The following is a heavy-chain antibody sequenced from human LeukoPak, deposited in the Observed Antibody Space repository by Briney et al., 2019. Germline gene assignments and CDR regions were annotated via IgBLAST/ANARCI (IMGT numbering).Heavy chain of an antibody. J-gene: IGHJ5*02. D-gene: IGHD1-26*01. CDR1: GGSISSGGYY. CDR2: IYTSGSS. V-gene: IGHV4-31*03. CDR3: ARWEGNWFDP. Sequence: SQTLSLTCTVSGGSISSGGYYWSWIRQHPGKGLEWIGYIYTSGSSNYNPSLRSRVTISVDTSKNQFSLRLTSVTAADTAVYYCARWEGNWFDPWGQGTLVTVSS.